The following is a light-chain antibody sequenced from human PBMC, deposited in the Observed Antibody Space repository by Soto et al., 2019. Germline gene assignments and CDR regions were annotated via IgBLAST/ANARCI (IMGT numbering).Light chain of an antibody. CDR1: SSDVGGYNY. Sequence: QSALTQPLSVSGSPGQSVTISCTGTSSDVGGYNYVSWYQQHPGKAPKLMIYDVNKRPSGVPDRFSGSKSGNTASLTISGLQAEDEADYYCCSYAGSYTLVFGGGTKLTVL. J-gene: IGLJ3*02. CDR2: DVN. V-gene: IGLV2-11*01. CDR3: CSYAGSYTLV.